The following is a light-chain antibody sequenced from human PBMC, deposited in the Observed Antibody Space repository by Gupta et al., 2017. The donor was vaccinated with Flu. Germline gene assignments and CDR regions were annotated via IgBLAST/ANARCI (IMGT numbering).Light chain of an antibody. Sequence: SVTISCTGTSSDVGGYNYISWYQQPPGKAPKLVIHDVNKRPSGVPDRFSGSKSANTASLTISGVQADDEADYYCTSFAGTSPVVFGGGTKLTVL. CDR2: DVN. V-gene: IGLV2-11*03. CDR3: TSFAGTSPVV. CDR1: SSDVGGYNY. J-gene: IGLJ2*01.